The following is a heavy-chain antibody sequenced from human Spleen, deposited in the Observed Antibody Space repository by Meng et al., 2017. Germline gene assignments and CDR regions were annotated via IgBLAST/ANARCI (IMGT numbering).Heavy chain of an antibody. CDR2: IDPNSGVT. J-gene: IGHJ4*02. CDR1: GYTFTAYY. V-gene: IGHV1-2*06. Sequence: QVQLVQSGAEVKKPGASVKVSCTPSGYTFTAYYIHWVRQAPGQGLDWMGRIDPNSGVTEYAQKFQGRVTVTGDTSISTAYMELSRLRSDDTAIYYCATRGNPYLNCWGQGTLVTVSS. CDR3: ATRGNPYLNC.